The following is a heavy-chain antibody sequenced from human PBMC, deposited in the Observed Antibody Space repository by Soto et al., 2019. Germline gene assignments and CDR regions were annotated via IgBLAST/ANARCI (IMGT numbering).Heavy chain of an antibody. V-gene: IGHV3-48*03. Sequence: GGSLRLSCAASGFTFSSYEMNWVRQAPGKGLEWVSYISSSGSTIYYADSVKGRFTISRDNAKNSLYLQMNSLRAEDTAVYYCAREATAMAFDYWGQGTLVTVSS. J-gene: IGHJ4*02. CDR1: GFTFSSYE. CDR2: ISSSGSTI. D-gene: IGHD5-18*01. CDR3: AREATAMAFDY.